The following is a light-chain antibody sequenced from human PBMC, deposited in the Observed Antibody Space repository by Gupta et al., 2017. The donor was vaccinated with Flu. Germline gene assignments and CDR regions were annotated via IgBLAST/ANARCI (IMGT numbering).Light chain of an antibody. CDR3: MRRIQPWWT. CDR2: EVS. CDR1: QSLLYSDGKTY. J-gene: IGKJ1*01. V-gene: IGKV2D-29*01. Sequence: DIVMTQTPLSLSVTPGQPASISCKSSQSLLYSDGKTYLYWYLQKPVQPPQLLIYEVSNRVSGVPDTFSDRGSGSDFTLKISRVVAEDVVVYYCMRRIQPWWTFGQGTKVEIK.